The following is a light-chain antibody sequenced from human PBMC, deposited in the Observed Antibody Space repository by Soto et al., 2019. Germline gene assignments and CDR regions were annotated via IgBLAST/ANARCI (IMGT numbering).Light chain of an antibody. V-gene: IGKV1-5*03. CDR3: QQYNTYPLT. J-gene: IGKJ4*01. Sequence: DIQMTQSPSTLSASVGDRVTITCRASQGISTWLAWYQQKPGKAPKLLIYKASSLEGGVPSRFSGSGSGTEFNITVSSLQTDDFATYYCQQYNTYPLTFGGGTKVDIK. CDR2: KAS. CDR1: QGISTW.